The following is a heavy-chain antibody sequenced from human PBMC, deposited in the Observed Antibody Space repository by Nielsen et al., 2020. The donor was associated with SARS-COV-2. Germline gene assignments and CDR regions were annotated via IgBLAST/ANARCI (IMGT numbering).Heavy chain of an antibody. CDR1: GFTFSSYG. Sequence: GESLKISCAASGFTFSSYGMHWVRQAPGKGLEWVAVISYDGSNKYYADSVKSRFTISRDNSKNTLYLQMNSLRAEDTAVYYCAKNPQITMVRGRYYYYGMDVWGQGTTVTVSS. V-gene: IGHV3-30*18. CDR2: ISYDGSNK. CDR3: AKNPQITMVRGRYYYYGMDV. J-gene: IGHJ6*02. D-gene: IGHD3-10*01.